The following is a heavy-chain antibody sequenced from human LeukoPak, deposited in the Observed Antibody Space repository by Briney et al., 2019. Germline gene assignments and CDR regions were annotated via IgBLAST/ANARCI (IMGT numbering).Heavy chain of an antibody. CDR3: AREVPCSSTSCYTVDY. CDR2: IYTSGST. J-gene: IGHJ4*02. D-gene: IGHD2-2*02. CDR1: GGSISSGSYY. V-gene: IGHV4-61*02. Sequence: SETLSLTCTISGGSISSGSYYWSWIRQPAGKGLEWIGRIYTSGSTNYNPSLKSRVTTSVDTSKNQFSLKLSSVTAADTAVYYCAREVPCSSTSCYTVDYWGQGTLVTVSS.